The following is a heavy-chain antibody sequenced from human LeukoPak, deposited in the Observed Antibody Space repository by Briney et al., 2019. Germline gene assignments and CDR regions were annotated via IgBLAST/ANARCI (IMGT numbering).Heavy chain of an antibody. V-gene: IGHV1-2*02. Sequence: ASVKVSCKASGYTFAAYYIHWVRQAPGQGLEWMGWINPNSGGTNYAQNFQGRVTMTRDTSISTAYMELSRLTSDDTAFYYCARHDYGGDNFDYWGQGTLVTVSS. J-gene: IGHJ4*02. D-gene: IGHD4-23*01. CDR3: ARHDYGGDNFDY. CDR2: INPNSGGT. CDR1: GYTFAAYY.